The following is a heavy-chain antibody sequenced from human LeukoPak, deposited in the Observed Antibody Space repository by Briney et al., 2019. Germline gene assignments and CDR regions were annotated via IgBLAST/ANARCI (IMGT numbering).Heavy chain of an antibody. V-gene: IGHV4-34*01. D-gene: IGHD2-2*01. CDR1: GGSFSGYY. J-gene: IGHJ5*02. Sequence: SETLSPTCAVYGGSFSGYYWSWIRQPPGKGLEWIGEINHSGSTNYNPSLKSRVTISVDTSKNQFSLKLSSVTAADTAVYYCARGAVVPAAPYNWFDPWGQGTLVTVSS. CDR2: INHSGST. CDR3: ARGAVVPAAPYNWFDP.